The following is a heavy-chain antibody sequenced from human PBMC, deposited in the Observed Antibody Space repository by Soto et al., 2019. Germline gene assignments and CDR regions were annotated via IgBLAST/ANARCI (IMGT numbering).Heavy chain of an antibody. CDR3: ARGRYGDY. CDR1: GYTFTSYG. CDR2: ISAHNGNT. Sequence: QVHLVQSGAEVKKPGASVKVSCKASGYTFTSYGITWVRQAPGQGLEWMGWISAHNGNTDYAQKLQGRVIVTRDTSTSTAYMELRRLRSAATAVYYCARGRYGDYWGQGALVTVSS. J-gene: IGHJ4*02. D-gene: IGHD1-1*01. V-gene: IGHV1-18*01.